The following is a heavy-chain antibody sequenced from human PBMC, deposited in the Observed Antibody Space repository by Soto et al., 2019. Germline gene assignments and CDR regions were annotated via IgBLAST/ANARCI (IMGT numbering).Heavy chain of an antibody. CDR3: ARHRNFIVGRTRSFDL. Sequence: QLQLQESGPGLVKPSETLSLTCTVSGGFVSSSNDYYWGWLRQSPGKGVEWIGSISYGGETYYKPSLKSPVIISVDTSKIQLSLKLNSVTAADAAVYYCARHRNFIVGRTRSFDLWGQGTLVTVS. CDR2: ISYGGET. D-gene: IGHD1-26*01. V-gene: IGHV4-39*01. CDR1: GGFVSSSNDYY. J-gene: IGHJ4*02.